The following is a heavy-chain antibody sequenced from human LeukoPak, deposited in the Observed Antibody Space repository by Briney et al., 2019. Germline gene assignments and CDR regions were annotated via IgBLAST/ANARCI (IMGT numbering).Heavy chain of an antibody. D-gene: IGHD1-1*01. CDR3: ARDLTTEDAFDI. CDR2: ISGSGGSA. V-gene: IGHV3-23*01. J-gene: IGHJ3*02. CDR1: GFTFSSYA. Sequence: GGSLRLSCAASGFTFSSYAMSWVRQAPGKGLEWVSAISGSGGSAYYADSVKGRFTISRDNAKNSLYLQMNSLRAEDTAVYYCARDLTTEDAFDIWGQGTMVTVSS.